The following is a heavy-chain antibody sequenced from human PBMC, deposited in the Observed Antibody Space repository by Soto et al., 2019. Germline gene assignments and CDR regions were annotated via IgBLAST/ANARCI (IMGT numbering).Heavy chain of an antibody. CDR2: IHYSGST. CDR1: GGSVNIGTHY. Sequence: SETLSLTCPVPGGSVNIGTHYWSWIRQPPGKGLEWIGFIHYSGSTNYNPSLKGRVTMSVDTSKNQFSLKLTSVNTADTAIYYCTRGGDPYKSCHWGQGTLVTVSS. CDR3: TRGGDPYKSCH. J-gene: IGHJ4*02. V-gene: IGHV4-61*01. D-gene: IGHD2-21*01.